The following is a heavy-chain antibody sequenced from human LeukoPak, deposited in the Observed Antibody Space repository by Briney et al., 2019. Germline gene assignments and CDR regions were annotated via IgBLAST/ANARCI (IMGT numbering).Heavy chain of an antibody. D-gene: IGHD3-22*01. Sequence: PGRSLRLSCAASGFTFSSYAMHWVRQAPGKGLEWVAVISYDGSNKYYADSVKGRFTISRDNSKNTLYLQMNSLRAEDTAVYYCASRDRYYYDSSGYYEDYWGQGTLVTVSS. CDR2: ISYDGSNK. CDR1: GFTFSSYA. V-gene: IGHV3-30-3*01. J-gene: IGHJ4*02. CDR3: ASRDRYYYDSSGYYEDY.